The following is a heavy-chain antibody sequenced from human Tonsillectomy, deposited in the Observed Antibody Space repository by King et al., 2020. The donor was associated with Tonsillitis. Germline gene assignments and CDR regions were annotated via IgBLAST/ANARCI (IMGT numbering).Heavy chain of an antibody. D-gene: IGHD3-3*01. Sequence: VQLVESGGGLVQPGGSLRLSCAASGFTFSSYAMSWVRQAPGKGLEWVSAISGSGGSTYYADSVKGRFTISRDNSKNTLYLKMNSLRAEDTAVYYCAKDRAHDDFWSGFWFDPWGPGTLGTVSS. CDR2: ISGSGGST. J-gene: IGHJ5*02. V-gene: IGHV3-23*04. CDR1: GFTFSSYA. CDR3: AKDRAHDDFWSGFWFDP.